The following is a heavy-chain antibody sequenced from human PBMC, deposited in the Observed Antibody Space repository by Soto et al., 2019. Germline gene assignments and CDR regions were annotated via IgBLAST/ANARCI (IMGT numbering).Heavy chain of an antibody. Sequence: EVQLVESGGALVQPGGSLRLSCAASGFTFTSHWMHWVRQAPGKGLVWVSRLNSDGSSRYYGDSMKGRFTISRDNANNTVYLQMNILRDDDTAVYYCARGLKNKYGMDVWGQGTTVTVAS. V-gene: IGHV3-74*01. CDR1: GFTFTSHW. CDR3: ARGLKNKYGMDV. J-gene: IGHJ6*02. CDR2: LNSDGSSR.